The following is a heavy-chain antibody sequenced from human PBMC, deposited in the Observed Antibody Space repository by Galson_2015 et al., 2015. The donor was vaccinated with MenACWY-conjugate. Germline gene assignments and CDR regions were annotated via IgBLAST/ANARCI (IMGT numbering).Heavy chain of an antibody. CDR2: INAGNGNT. Sequence: SVKVSCKVSGYTLTELSMHWVRQAPGQRLEWMGWINAGNGNTKYSQKFQGRVTITRDTSASTAYMELSSLRSEDTAVYYCARDSWLSYAYYYYGMDVWGQGTTVTVSS. J-gene: IGHJ6*02. CDR1: GYTLTELS. V-gene: IGHV1-3*01. D-gene: IGHD3-3*01. CDR3: ARDSWLSYAYYYYGMDV.